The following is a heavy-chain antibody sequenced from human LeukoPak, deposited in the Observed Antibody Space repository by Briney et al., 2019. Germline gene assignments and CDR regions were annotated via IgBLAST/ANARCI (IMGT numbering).Heavy chain of an antibody. CDR1: GFTFSSYA. CDR2: ISYDGSNK. CDR3: ARDTRSLIDY. J-gene: IGHJ4*02. Sequence: GRSLRLSCAASGFTFSSYAMHWVRQAPGKGLEWVAVISYDGSNKHYADSVKGRFTISRDNSKNTLYLQMNSLRAEDTAVYYCARDTRSLIDYWGQGTLVTVSS. D-gene: IGHD1-26*01. V-gene: IGHV3-30*04.